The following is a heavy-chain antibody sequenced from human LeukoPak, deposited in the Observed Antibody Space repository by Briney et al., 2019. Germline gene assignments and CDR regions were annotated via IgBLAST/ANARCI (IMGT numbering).Heavy chain of an antibody. Sequence: SETLSLTCTVSGGSVNSGSYYWNWIRQPPGKGLEWIGYIYYSGSTNYNPSLKSRVTISVDTSKNQFSLKLSSVTAADTAVYYCARAAYSGSFHSDYWGQGTLVTVSS. CDR1: GGSVNSGSYY. V-gene: IGHV4-61*01. D-gene: IGHD1-26*01. J-gene: IGHJ4*02. CDR3: ARAAYSGSFHSDY. CDR2: IYYSGST.